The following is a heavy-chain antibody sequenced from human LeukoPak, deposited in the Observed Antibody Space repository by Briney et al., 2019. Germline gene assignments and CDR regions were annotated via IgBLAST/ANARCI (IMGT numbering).Heavy chain of an antibody. D-gene: IGHD6-13*01. CDR2: MNPNSGNT. Sequence: ASVKVSCTASGYTFTSYDINWVRQATGQGLEWMGWMNPNSGNTGYAQKFQGRVTMTRNTSISTAYMELSSLRPEDTAVYYCAKRIAAAGTGNWFDPWGQGTLVTVSS. J-gene: IGHJ5*02. V-gene: IGHV1-8*01. CDR3: AKRIAAAGTGNWFDP. CDR1: GYTFTSYD.